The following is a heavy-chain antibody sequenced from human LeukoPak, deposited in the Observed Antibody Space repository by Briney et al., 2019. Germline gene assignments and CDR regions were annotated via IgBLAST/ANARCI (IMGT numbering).Heavy chain of an antibody. J-gene: IGHJ4*02. V-gene: IGHV3-33*06. Sequence: PGRSLRLSCAASGFTFSSYGMHWVRQAPGKGLEWVAVIWYDGSNKYYADSVKGRFTISRDNSKNTLYLQMNSLRAEDTAVYYCAKGNGCSSTSCYEEVYYFDYWGQGTLGTVSS. CDR3: AKGNGCSSTSCYEEVYYFDY. CDR2: IWYDGSNK. CDR1: GFTFSSYG. D-gene: IGHD2-2*01.